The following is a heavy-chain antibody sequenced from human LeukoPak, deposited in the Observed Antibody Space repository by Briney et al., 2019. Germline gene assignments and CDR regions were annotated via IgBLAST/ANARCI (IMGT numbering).Heavy chain of an antibody. D-gene: IGHD3-10*01. J-gene: IGHJ4*02. CDR3: ARDLTPAYGLVYYFDY. CDR1: EGTFSSYA. CDR2: IIPIFGTA. V-gene: IGHV1-69*05. Sequence: ASVKVSCKASEGTFSSYAISWVRQAPGQGLEWMGRIIPIFGTANYAQKFQGRVTITTDESTSTAYMELSSLRSEDTAVYYCARDLTPAYGLVYYFDYWGQGTPVTVSS.